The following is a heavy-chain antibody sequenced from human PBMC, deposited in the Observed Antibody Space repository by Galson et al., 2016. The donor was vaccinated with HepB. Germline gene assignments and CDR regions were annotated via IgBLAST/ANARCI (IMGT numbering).Heavy chain of an antibody. Sequence: SLRLSCADSGFTFNTYGMNWVRQAPGKGLEWVSYISSASSIEYYADSVKGRFTISRDNARHSLYLEMNSLRGEDTAMYYCARDYVPGAWGQGVLVTVSS. V-gene: IGHV3-48*04. CDR3: ARDYVPGA. J-gene: IGHJ5*02. D-gene: IGHD3-10*01. CDR1: GFTFNTYG. CDR2: ISSASSIE.